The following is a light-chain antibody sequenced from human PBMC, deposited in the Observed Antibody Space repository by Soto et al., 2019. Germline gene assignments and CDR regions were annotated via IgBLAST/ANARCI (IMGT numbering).Light chain of an antibody. CDR3: SSYTSSSTVL. CDR2: DVS. Sequence: QSALTQPASVSGSPGQSITISCTGTSSDIGGYNYVSWYQQHPGKAPKLMIYDVSNRPSGVSNRFSGSKSGSTASLTISGLQAEDEAEYYCSSYTSSSTVLFGGGTKVTVL. V-gene: IGLV2-14*01. J-gene: IGLJ2*01. CDR1: SSDIGGYNY.